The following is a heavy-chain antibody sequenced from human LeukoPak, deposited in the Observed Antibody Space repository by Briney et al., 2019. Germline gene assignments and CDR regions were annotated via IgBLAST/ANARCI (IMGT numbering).Heavy chain of an antibody. CDR1: GFTFNTYT. J-gene: IGHJ5*02. D-gene: IGHD6-13*01. CDR3: ARDQLAGALNNWLDP. V-gene: IGHV3-30-3*01. Sequence: PGKSLRLSCAASGFTFNTYTMHWVRQAPGKGLEWVAVISYNGNNKYYPDSLKGRFTISRDNSKDTLYLQMNSLRPEDTAVYYCARDQLAGALNNWLDPWGQGALVTVSS. CDR2: ISYNGNNK.